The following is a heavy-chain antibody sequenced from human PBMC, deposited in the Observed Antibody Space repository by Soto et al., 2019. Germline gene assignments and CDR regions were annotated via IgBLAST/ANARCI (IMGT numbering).Heavy chain of an antibody. J-gene: IGHJ4*02. V-gene: IGHV6-1*01. CDR1: GDSVSSNSTA. CDR2: TYYRSKWYN. Sequence: SQTLSLTCGISGDSVSSNSTAWNWLRQSPSRGLEWLGRTYYRSKWYNDYAVSVESRITINPDTSKNHFSLQLNFVTPEDTAVYFCARGEQYSGRIFDYWGQGTLVTVSS. CDR3: ARGEQYSGRIFDY. D-gene: IGHD1-26*01.